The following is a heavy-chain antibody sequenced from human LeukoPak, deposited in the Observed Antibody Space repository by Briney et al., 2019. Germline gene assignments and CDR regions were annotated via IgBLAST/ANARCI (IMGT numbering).Heavy chain of an antibody. V-gene: IGHV3-23*01. D-gene: IGHD3-10*01. CDR2: ISESGGRT. CDR3: AKRGVVIRVILVGFHKEAYYFDS. CDR1: GLTLSNYG. J-gene: IGHJ4*02. Sequence: GGSLRLSCAVSGLTLSNYGMSWVRQAPGKGLEWVAGISESGGRTKYADPVKGRFTISRDNPKNTLYLQMNSLRAEDTAVYFCAKRGVVIRVILVGFHKEAYYFDSWGQGALVIVSS.